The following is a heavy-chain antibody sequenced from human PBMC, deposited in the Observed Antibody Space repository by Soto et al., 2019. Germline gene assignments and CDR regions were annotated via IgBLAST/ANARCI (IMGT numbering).Heavy chain of an antibody. Sequence: QVQLVQSGAEVKKPGASVKVSCKASGYTFTSCDINWVRQATGQGLEWMGWMNPNSGNTGYAQRFQVRVTMTTNTSISTAYMELSSLRSEDTAVYYCARALTSRAVDYWGQGTLVTVSS. CDR1: GYTFTSCD. J-gene: IGHJ4*02. CDR3: ARALTSRAVDY. D-gene: IGHD3-16*01. CDR2: MNPNSGNT. V-gene: IGHV1-8*01.